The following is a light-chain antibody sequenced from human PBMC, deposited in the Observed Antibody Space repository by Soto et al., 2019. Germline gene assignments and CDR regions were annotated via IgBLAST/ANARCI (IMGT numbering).Light chain of an antibody. CDR3: AAWDDSLYAWV. CDR1: SSNIGSNT. J-gene: IGLJ3*02. CDR2: YNN. V-gene: IGLV1-44*01. Sequence: QSVQSQPRSASGTPGQRVTISCSGSSSNIGSNTVNWYQQLPGTTPTLLIYYNNQRPSGVPDRFSGSKSGTSASLAISGLQSEDEPHYYCAAWDDSLYAWVFGGGTKVTV.